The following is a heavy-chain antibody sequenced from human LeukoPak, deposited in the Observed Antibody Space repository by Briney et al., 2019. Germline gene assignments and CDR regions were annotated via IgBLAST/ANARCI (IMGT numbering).Heavy chain of an antibody. V-gene: IGHV3-23*01. CDR2: ISGTNGNT. D-gene: IGHD6-19*01. CDR1: GFTFSRYA. J-gene: IGHJ4*02. Sequence: GGSLRLSCGASGFTFSRYAMSWVCQAPGKGLEWVSGISGTNGNTYYADSVKGRFTISRDNSKNTVYLQMNSLRAEDTALYYCAKDWEAVSGTPTAIDYWGRGTLVTVS. CDR3: AKDWEAVSGTPTAIDY.